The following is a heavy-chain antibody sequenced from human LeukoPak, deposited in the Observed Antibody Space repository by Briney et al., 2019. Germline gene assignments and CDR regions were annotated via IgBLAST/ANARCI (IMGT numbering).Heavy chain of an antibody. J-gene: IGHJ4*02. CDR3: AKAEDYYDSSGWNFDY. CDR2: ISYDGSKK. V-gene: IGHV3-30*04. D-gene: IGHD3-22*01. CDR1: GFTFSTYA. Sequence: GGSLRLSCAASGFTFSTYAMHWVRQAPGKGLEWVAVISYDGSKKYYGDSVKGRFTISRDNSKNTLYLQMNSLRAEDTALYYCAKAEDYYDSSGWNFDYWGQGTLVTVSS.